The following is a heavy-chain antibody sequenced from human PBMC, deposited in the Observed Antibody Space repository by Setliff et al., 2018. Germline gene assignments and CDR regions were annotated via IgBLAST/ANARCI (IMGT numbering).Heavy chain of an antibody. CDR1: GSTFSNAW. Sequence: GGSLRLSCAASGSTFSNAWMSWVRQAPGKGLEWVGRIKSKADGGTTDYVAPVKGRFTISRDDSKNTLFLQMNNLKIEDTAVYYCTTWPENGGYYYYYYMDVWGKGTTVTVSS. CDR3: TTWPENGGYYYYYYMDV. J-gene: IGHJ6*03. V-gene: IGHV3-15*01. CDR2: IKSKADGGTT. D-gene: IGHD3-16*01.